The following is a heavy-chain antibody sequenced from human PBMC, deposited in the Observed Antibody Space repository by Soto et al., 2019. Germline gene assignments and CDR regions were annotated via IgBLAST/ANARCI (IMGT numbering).Heavy chain of an antibody. J-gene: IGHJ4*02. V-gene: IGHV1-18*01. CDR1: GYTFTSYG. D-gene: IGHD2-21*01. CDR2: ISGYNGNT. CDR3: ARGGLQMLFRDFDC. Sequence: QVQLVQSGVEVKKPGASVKVSCKASGYTFTSYGVSWVRQAPGQGLEWMGWISGYNGNTNYAQKLQGRPTMTRDTSTSIAYMELRSLRSDDTAVYYCARGGLQMLFRDFDCWGQGTPVTVSS.